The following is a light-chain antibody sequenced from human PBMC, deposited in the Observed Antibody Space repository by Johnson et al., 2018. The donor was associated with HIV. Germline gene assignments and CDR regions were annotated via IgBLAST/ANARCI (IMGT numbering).Light chain of an antibody. J-gene: IGLJ1*01. V-gene: IGLV1-51*01. CDR2: DNN. Sequence: SVLTQPPSVSAAPGQKVTISCSGSNSNIGNNYVSWYQHLPGTAPKLLIYDNNKRPSGIPDRFSGSKSGTSATLGITGLQTGDEADYYCGTWDSSLSAGEVFGTGTKVTVL. CDR3: GTWDSSLSAGEV. CDR1: NSNIGNNY.